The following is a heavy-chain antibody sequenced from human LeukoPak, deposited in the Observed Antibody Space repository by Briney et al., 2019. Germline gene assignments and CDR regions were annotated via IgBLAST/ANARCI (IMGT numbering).Heavy chain of an antibody. CDR3: AKGDCGSGSCYFDY. CDR2: LSDTGDST. V-gene: IGHV3-23*01. Sequence: PGGSLRLSCAASGFTLSNHPMYWVRQAPGKGLEWVSSLSDTGDSTHHADSVKGRFTISRDSARSALYLQMNSLRAEDTAVYYCAKGDCGSGSCYFDYWGQGSQVTVSS. CDR1: GFTLSNHP. D-gene: IGHD2-15*01. J-gene: IGHJ4*02.